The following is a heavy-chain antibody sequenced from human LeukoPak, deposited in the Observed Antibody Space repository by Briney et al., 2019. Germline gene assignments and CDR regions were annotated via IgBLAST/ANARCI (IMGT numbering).Heavy chain of an antibody. V-gene: IGHV1-46*01. CDR2: INPSGGST. CDR1: GYTFTFYY. CDR3: AREGYCSGSICYSFDY. J-gene: IGHJ4*02. Sequence: ASVKVSCKASGYTFTFYYIYWVRQAPGQGLEWMEIINPSGGSTTYAQKFQGRVAMTSDMSTKTLYMELSSLRSEDTAVYFCAREGYCSGSICYSFDYWGQGTLVTVSS. D-gene: IGHD2-15*01.